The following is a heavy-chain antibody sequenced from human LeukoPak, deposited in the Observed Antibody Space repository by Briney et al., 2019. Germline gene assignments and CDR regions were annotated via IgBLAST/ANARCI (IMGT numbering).Heavy chain of an antibody. CDR2: IYHSGST. CDR1: GGSISSGGYS. CDR3: AKSLDIVVVPAARGAFDI. D-gene: IGHD2-2*03. Sequence: SQTLSLTCAVSGGSISSGGYSWSWIRQPPGKGLEWIGYIYHSGSTYYNPSLKSRVTISVDRSKNQFSLKLSSVTAADTAVYYCAKSLDIVVVPAARGAFDIWGQGTMVTVSS. J-gene: IGHJ3*02. V-gene: IGHV4-30-2*01.